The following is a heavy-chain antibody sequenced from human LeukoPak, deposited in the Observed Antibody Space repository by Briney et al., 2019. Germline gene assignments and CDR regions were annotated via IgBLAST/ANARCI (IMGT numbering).Heavy chain of an antibody. Sequence: GGSLRLSCAASGLTFRDYYMSWIRQAPGKGLAWVSYISSSGSTIYYADSVKGRFTLSRDNAKNSVYLQTNSLRADDTAVDYCARVAGGSGSYYFDYWGQGTLVTVSS. CDR3: ARVAGGSGSYYFDY. D-gene: IGHD3-10*01. CDR1: GLTFRDYY. V-gene: IGHV3-11*04. J-gene: IGHJ4*02. CDR2: ISSSGSTI.